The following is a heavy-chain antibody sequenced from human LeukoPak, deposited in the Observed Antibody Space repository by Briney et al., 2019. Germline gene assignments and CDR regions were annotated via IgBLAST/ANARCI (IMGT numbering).Heavy chain of an antibody. D-gene: IGHD3-3*01. CDR1: GGAIDSYY. Sequence: SETLSLTCTVSGGAIDSYYWSWMRQPAGKGLEWIGRIHSSGSTNYNPSFKSRVSMSVDTSKNQVSLNLTSVTAADTAVYFCAREDITIFGVVIRFFDYWGQGTLVTVSP. CDR3: AREDITIFGVVIRFFDY. CDR2: IHSSGST. J-gene: IGHJ4*02. V-gene: IGHV4-4*07.